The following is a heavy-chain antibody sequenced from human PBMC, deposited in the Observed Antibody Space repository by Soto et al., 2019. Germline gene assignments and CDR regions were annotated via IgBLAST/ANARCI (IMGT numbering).Heavy chain of an antibody. CDR3: ARHPNSGWLGY. Sequence: QLQLQESGPGLVKPSETLSLTCTVSGGSISSSSYYWAWIRQPPGKGLEWIGSVYYSGNTYYGPSLKGRVTLSVDTSKNQFSLKLSSVTAADTAIYYCARHPNSGWLGYWGQGILVTVSS. J-gene: IGHJ4*02. CDR2: VYYSGNT. V-gene: IGHV4-39*01. D-gene: IGHD5-12*01. CDR1: GGSISSSSYY.